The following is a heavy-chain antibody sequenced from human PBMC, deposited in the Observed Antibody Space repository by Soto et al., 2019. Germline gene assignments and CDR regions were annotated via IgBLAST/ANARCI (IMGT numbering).Heavy chain of an antibody. CDR2: IWYDGSNK. D-gene: IGHD3-10*01. CDR1: GFTFSSYG. J-gene: IGHJ6*02. V-gene: IGHV3-33*01. Sequence: QVQLVESGGGVVQPGRSLRLSCAASGFTFSSYGMHWVRQAPGKGLEWVAVIWYDGSNKYYADSVKGRFTISRDNSKNTLYLQMNSLGAAHTAVYYCARDGGLVWFGEPTYGMDVWGQGTTVTVSS. CDR3: ARDGGLVWFGEPTYGMDV.